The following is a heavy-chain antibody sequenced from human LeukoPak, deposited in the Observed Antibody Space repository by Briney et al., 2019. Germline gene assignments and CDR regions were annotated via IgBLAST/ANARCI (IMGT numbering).Heavy chain of an antibody. J-gene: IGHJ4*02. CDR1: GFTFSFYW. D-gene: IGHD2-2*01. CDR2: IKQDGSDK. CDR3: ARDPGVVPAAYDY. V-gene: IGHV3-7*03. Sequence: GGSLRLSCAGSGFTFSFYWMSWVRQAPGKGLEWVANIKQDGSDKYYVDSVKGRFTISRDNAKNSVYLQMNSLRAEDTAIYYCARDPGVVPAAYDYWGQGTLVSVSS.